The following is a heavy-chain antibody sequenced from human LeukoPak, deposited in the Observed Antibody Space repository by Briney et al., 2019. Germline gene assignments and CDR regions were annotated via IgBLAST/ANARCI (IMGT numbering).Heavy chain of an antibody. CDR2: INPNSGGT. V-gene: IGHV1-2*02. Sequence: ASVKVSCKASGYTFTGYYIHWVRQAPGQGLEWMGWINPNSGGTNYAQKFQGRVTMTRDTSISTAYMESSRLSSDDTAVYYCARGVTGIYYYYYMDTWGEGTTVTVSS. CDR1: GYTFTGYY. J-gene: IGHJ6*03. D-gene: IGHD3-10*01. CDR3: ARGVTGIYYYYYMDT.